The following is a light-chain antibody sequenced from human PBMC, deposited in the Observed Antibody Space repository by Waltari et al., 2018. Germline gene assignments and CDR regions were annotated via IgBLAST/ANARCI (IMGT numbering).Light chain of an antibody. V-gene: IGLV8-61*01. J-gene: IGLJ3*02. CDR1: SGSISTTSY. Sequence: QTVVTQEPSLSVSPGGTVTLTCALSSGSISTTSYATWYQQSPGQPPRTLVYKGNSRSSGVPDRFSGSILGNKAALTITGAQADDESDYYCALYMGSGIWVFGGGTKLTVL. CDR3: ALYMGSGIWV. CDR2: KGN.